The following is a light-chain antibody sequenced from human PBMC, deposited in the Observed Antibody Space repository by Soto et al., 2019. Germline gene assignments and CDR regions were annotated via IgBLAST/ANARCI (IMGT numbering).Light chain of an antibody. V-gene: IGKV3D-20*02. CDR2: GGS. Sequence: EVVLTQSPGTLSLSPGERATLSCRASQSVSSNYLGWYQKKPGQPPRLLIYGGSSRATGIPDRFSGGGSGTDFTLTISSLEPEDFAVYYCQQRSDWPLTFGGGTKVDIK. CDR1: QSVSSNY. CDR3: QQRSDWPLT. J-gene: IGKJ4*01.